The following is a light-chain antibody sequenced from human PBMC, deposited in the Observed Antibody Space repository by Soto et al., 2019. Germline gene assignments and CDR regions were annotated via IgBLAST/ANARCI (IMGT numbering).Light chain of an antibody. Sequence: DFQMTQSPSSLSASVGDRVTITCRASQSISSYLNWYQQKPGKAPKRLIYAASSLQSGVPSRFSGSGSGTDFTLTISSLQPEDFATYYCQQSYSTPLTFGGGTKVEIK. CDR1: QSISSY. CDR3: QQSYSTPLT. CDR2: AAS. J-gene: IGKJ4*01. V-gene: IGKV1-39*01.